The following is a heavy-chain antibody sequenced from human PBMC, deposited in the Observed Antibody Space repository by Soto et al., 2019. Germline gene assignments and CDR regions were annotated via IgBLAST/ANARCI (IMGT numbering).Heavy chain of an antibody. CDR1: DGSISSFF. J-gene: IGHJ3*02. CDR3: ARMNQLAPKRNAFDI. D-gene: IGHD1-1*01. V-gene: IGHV4-59*01. Sequence: SLTCTVSDGSISSFFWTWIRQSPGKGLQWLGYVHYSGNTNYNPSLKSRVTMSVDTSKNQFSLRLTSVTAADTAVYYCARMNQLAPKRNAFDIWGQGTMVTVSS. CDR2: VHYSGNT.